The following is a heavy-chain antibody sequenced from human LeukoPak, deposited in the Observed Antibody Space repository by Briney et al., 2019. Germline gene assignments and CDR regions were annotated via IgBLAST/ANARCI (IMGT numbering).Heavy chain of an antibody. V-gene: IGHV3-7*01. CDR1: GFTFSSYW. Sequence: PGGSLRLSCAASGFTFSSYWMSWVRQAPGKGLEWVANIKQDGSEKYYVDSVKGRFTISRDNAKNSLYLQMNSLRAEDTAVYYWASEGEWELLAYFDYWGQGTLVTVSS. CDR3: ASEGEWELLAYFDY. J-gene: IGHJ4*02. CDR2: IKQDGSEK. D-gene: IGHD1-26*01.